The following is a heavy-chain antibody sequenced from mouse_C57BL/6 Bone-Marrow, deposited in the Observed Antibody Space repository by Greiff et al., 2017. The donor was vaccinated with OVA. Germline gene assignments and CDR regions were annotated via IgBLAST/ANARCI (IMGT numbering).Heavy chain of an antibody. Sequence: QVQLQQPGAELVKPGASVKLSCKASGYTFTSYWMHWVKQRPGQGLEWIGMIHPNSGSTNYNEKFKSKATLTVDKSSSTAYMQLSSLTSEDSAVYYCAREAGYYGNVGAYWGQGTLVTVSA. CDR1: GYTFTSYW. CDR2: IHPNSGST. D-gene: IGHD2-1*01. J-gene: IGHJ3*01. CDR3: AREAGYYGNVGAY. V-gene: IGHV1-64*01.